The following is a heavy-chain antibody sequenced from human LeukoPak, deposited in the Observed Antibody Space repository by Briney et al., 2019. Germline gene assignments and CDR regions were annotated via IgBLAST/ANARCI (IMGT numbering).Heavy chain of an antibody. V-gene: IGHV3-66*01. J-gene: IGHJ6*03. Sequence: GGSLRLSCAASGFTVSSNYMSWVRQAPGKGLEWVSVIYSGGSTNYADSVKGRFTISRDNSKNTLYLQMNSLRAEDTAVYYCAKSPAGLFGLRAYYMDVWGKGTTVTVSS. D-gene: IGHD3-22*01. CDR1: GFTVSSNY. CDR3: AKSPAGLFGLRAYYMDV. CDR2: IYSGGST.